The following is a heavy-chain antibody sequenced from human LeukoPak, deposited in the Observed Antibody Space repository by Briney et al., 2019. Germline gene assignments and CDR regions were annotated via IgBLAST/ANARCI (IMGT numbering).Heavy chain of an antibody. CDR2: INSDGSST. V-gene: IGHV3-74*01. J-gene: IGHJ6*02. CDR1: GFTFSSYW. D-gene: IGHD1-26*01. CDR3: ARGVSGSYYDRVWKGGFAWRMDV. Sequence: PGGSLRLSCAASGFTFSSYWMHWVRQAPGKGLVWVSRINSDGSSTSYADSVKGRFTISRENAKNSLYLQMNSLRAGDTAVYYCARGVSGSYYDRVWKGGFAWRMDVWGQGTTVTVSS.